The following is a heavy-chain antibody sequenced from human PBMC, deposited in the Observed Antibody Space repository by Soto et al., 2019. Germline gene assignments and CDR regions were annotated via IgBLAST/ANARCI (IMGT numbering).Heavy chain of an antibody. J-gene: IGHJ6*03. V-gene: IGHV3-15*01. CDR1: GFTFSNAW. CDR3: TTSNIAGYSSSWYWAFYYYYYMDV. D-gene: IGHD6-13*01. CDR2: IKSKTDGGTT. Sequence: GGSLRLSCAASGFTFSNAWMSWVRQAPGKGLEWVGRIKSKTDGGTTDYAAPVKGRFTISRDDSKNTLYLQMNSLKTEDTAVYYCTTSNIAGYSSSWYWAFYYYYYMDVWGKGTTVTVSS.